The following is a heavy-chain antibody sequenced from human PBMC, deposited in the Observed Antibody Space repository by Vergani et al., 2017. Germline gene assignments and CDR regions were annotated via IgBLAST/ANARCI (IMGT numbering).Heavy chain of an antibody. J-gene: IGHJ6*02. D-gene: IGHD5-24*01. CDR1: GGTFSSYA. CDR3: ARDAEMATITSYYYYGMDV. V-gene: IGHV1-69*01. Sequence: QVQLVQSGAEVKKPGSSVKVSCKASGGTFSSYAISWVRQAPGQGLEWMGGIIPIFGTANYAQKFQGRVTFTADESTSTAYMELSSLRSEDTAVYYCARDAEMATITSYYYYGMDVWGQGTTVTVSS. CDR2: IIPIFGTA.